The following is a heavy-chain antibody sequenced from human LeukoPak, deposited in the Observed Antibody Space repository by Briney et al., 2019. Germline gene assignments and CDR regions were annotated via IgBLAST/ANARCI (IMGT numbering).Heavy chain of an antibody. CDR3: ARGYPPRRLYDSSGYYSYYFDY. D-gene: IGHD3-22*01. Sequence: GASVKVSCKASGYTFTSYGLSWVRQAPGQGLEWMGWISTYNGKTYYAQKVQGRVTMTTDTSTSTAYMELRSLRSDDTAVYYCARGYPPRRLYDSSGYYSYYFDYWGQGTLVTVSS. V-gene: IGHV1-18*01. CDR2: ISTYNGKT. J-gene: IGHJ4*02. CDR1: GYTFTSYG.